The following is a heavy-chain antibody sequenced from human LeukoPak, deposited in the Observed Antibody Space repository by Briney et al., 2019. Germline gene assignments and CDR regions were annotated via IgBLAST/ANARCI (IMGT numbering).Heavy chain of an antibody. V-gene: IGHV1-46*01. D-gene: IGHD5-12*01. J-gene: IGHJ6*03. Sequence: GASVKVSCKASGYTFTSYYMHWVRQAPGQGLEWMGIINPSGGSTSYAQKFQGRVTMTRDMSTSTVYMELSSLRSDDTAVYYCARSDSGYAPYYYYMDVWGKGTTVTVSS. CDR3: ARSDSGYAPYYYYMDV. CDR2: INPSGGST. CDR1: GYTFTSYY.